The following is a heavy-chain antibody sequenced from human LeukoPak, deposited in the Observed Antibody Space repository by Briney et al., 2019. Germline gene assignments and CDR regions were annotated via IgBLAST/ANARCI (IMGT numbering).Heavy chain of an antibody. J-gene: IGHJ4*02. CDR3: ARGHFNYYGSGSYYYLDY. CDR2: INHSGST. CDR1: GGSFSGYY. Sequence: PSETLSLTCAVYGGSFSGYYWSWIRQPPAKGLEWIGGINHSGSTNHNPSLQSRVTISIDTSKKQFSLKLSSVAAADTAVYYCARGHFNYYGSGSYYYLDYWGQGTLVTVSS. V-gene: IGHV4-34*01. D-gene: IGHD3-10*01.